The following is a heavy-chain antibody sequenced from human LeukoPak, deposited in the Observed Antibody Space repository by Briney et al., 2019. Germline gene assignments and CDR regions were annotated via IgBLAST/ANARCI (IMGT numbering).Heavy chain of an antibody. CDR3: ARAAAGGAWYFDL. V-gene: IGHV4-30-4*08. J-gene: IGHJ2*01. CDR2: IYYSGST. Sequence: SETLSLTCTVSGGSISSGDYYWSWIRQPPGKGLEWIGYIYYSGSTYYNPSLKSRVTISVDTSKNQFSLKLSSVTAADTAVYYCARAAAGGAWYFDLWGRGTLVTVSS. CDR1: GGSISSGDYY. D-gene: IGHD6-13*01.